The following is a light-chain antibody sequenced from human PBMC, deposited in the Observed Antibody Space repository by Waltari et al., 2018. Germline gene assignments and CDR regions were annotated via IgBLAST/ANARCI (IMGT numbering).Light chain of an antibody. Sequence: QSVLTQPPSASGTPGQRATIPCSGSSSDIGDTHVSWYKQLPGTAPKLLIYGNTQRPSGVPDRFSGSKSGTSASLAISDLRSEDEADYYCAAWDDNLLYVFGTGTKVTVL. CDR3: AAWDDNLLYV. CDR2: GNT. J-gene: IGLJ1*01. V-gene: IGLV1-47*01. CDR1: SSDIGDTH.